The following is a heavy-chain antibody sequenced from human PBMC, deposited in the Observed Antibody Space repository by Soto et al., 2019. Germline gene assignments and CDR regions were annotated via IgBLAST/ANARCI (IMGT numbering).Heavy chain of an antibody. CDR1: GGTFSSYA. V-gene: IGHV1-69*06. J-gene: IGHJ6*02. Sequence: QVQLVQSRAEAKKPGSSVKVSCKTSGGTFSSYAISWVRQAPGQGLEWMGGIVPLFRTTNYAKKFQGRVTITAGTSTYTVYMGLGGLRSGDRAVYYCARGGYSSTWSNLLDRSGLDVWGQGTTVTVSS. CDR3: ARGGYSSTWSNLLDRSGLDV. D-gene: IGHD6-13*01. CDR2: IVPLFRTT.